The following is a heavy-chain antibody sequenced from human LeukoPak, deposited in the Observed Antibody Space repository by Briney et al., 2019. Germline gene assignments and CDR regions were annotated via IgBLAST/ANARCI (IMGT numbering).Heavy chain of an antibody. J-gene: IGHJ4*02. V-gene: IGHV3-23*01. CDR3: AKERGGSGWYGGDFDY. D-gene: IGHD6-19*01. Sequence: QPGGSLRLSCAASGFTFSSYAMSWVRQTPGKGLECVSAISASGGSTYYADSVKGRFTISRDNSKNTLFLQMNSLRAEDTAVYYCAKERGGSGWYGGDFDYWGQETLVTVTS. CDR1: GFTFSSYA. CDR2: ISASGGST.